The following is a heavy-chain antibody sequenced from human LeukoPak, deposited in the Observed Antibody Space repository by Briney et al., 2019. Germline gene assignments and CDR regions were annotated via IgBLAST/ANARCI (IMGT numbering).Heavy chain of an antibody. D-gene: IGHD3-10*01. Sequence: GGSLRLSCAASGFTFSSYWMSWVRQAPGKGLEWVANIKQDGSEKYYVDSVKGRFTISRDNAKNSLYLQMNSLRAEDTAVYYCARGRPLSRGAYDYWGQGTLVTVSS. CDR2: IKQDGSEK. CDR1: GFTFSSYW. J-gene: IGHJ4*02. V-gene: IGHV3-7*03. CDR3: ARGRPLSRGAYDY.